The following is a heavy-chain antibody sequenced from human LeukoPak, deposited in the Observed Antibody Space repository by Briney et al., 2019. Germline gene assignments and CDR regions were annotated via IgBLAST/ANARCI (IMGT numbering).Heavy chain of an antibody. CDR1: GFTVSSNY. D-gene: IGHD3-10*01. V-gene: IGHV3-66*01. J-gene: IGHJ5*02. CDR2: IYSGGST. CDR3: ARGLILWFGELSPPFDP. Sequence: RGSLRLSCAASGFTVSSNYMSWVRQAPGKGLEWVSVIYSGGSTYYADSVKGRFTISRDNSKNTLYLQMNSLRAEDTAVYYCARGLILWFGELSPPFDPWGQGTLVTVSS.